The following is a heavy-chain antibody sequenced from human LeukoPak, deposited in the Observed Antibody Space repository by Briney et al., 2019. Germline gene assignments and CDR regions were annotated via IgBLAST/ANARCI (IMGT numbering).Heavy chain of an antibody. V-gene: IGHV1-46*01. J-gene: IGHJ4*02. CDR2: INPSGGST. D-gene: IGHD3-22*01. CDR1: GYTFTSYY. CDR3: AGDIGTYYYDSSGYYYY. Sequence: ASVKVSCKASGYTFTSYYMHWVRQAPGQGLEWMGIINPSGGSTSYAQKFQGRVTMTRDTSTSTVYMELSSLRSEDTAVCYCAGDIGTYYYDSSGYYYYWGQGTLVTVSS.